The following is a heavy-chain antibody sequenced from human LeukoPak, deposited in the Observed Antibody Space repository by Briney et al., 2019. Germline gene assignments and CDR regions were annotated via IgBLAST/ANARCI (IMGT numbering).Heavy chain of an antibody. Sequence: GGSLRLSCAASGFTFSSYAMSWVRQAPGKGLEWVSAISGSGGSTYYADSVKGRFTISRDNSKTTLYLQMNSLRAEDTAVYYCAKDGRRCGESFDYWGQGTLVTVSS. CDR1: GFTFSSYA. V-gene: IGHV3-23*01. D-gene: IGHD3-10*01. J-gene: IGHJ4*02. CDR2: ISGSGGST. CDR3: AKDGRRCGESFDY.